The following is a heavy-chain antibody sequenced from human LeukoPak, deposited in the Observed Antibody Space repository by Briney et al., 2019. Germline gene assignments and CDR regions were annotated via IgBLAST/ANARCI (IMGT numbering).Heavy chain of an antibody. J-gene: IGHJ3*02. V-gene: IGHV1-2*02. CDR3: ARDSTVTNFRDLLLGDAFDI. CDR2: INPNSGGT. CDR1: GYTFTGYY. D-gene: IGHD4-17*01. Sequence: GASVKVSCKASGYTFTGYYMHWVRQAPGQGLEWMGWINPNSGGTNYAQKFQGRVTMTRDTSISTAYMELSRLRSDDTAVYYCARDSTVTNFRDLLLGDAFDIWGQGTMVTVSS.